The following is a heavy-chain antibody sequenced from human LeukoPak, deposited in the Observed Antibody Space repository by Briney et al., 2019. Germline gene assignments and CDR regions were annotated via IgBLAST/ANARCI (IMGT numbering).Heavy chain of an antibody. J-gene: IGHJ1*01. CDR3: ARDKVVVIGPFYFQH. Sequence: GGSLRPSCAASGFTFSNYAMHWVRQAPGKGLEWVAVISSDGSNKYYADSVKGRFTFSRDNSKNTLYLQMTSLRAEDTAVYYCARDKVVVIGPFYFQHWGQGTLVTVSS. V-gene: IGHV3-30*04. CDR2: ISSDGSNK. CDR1: GFTFSNYA. D-gene: IGHD2-21*01.